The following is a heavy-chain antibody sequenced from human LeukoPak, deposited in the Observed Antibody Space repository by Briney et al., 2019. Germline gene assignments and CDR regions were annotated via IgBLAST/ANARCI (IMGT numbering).Heavy chain of an antibody. CDR2: IYYSGST. Sequence: PSETLSLTCTVSGGSISSYYWSWIRQPPGKGLEWIGYIYYSGSTNYNPSLKSRVTISVDTSKNQFSLKLSSVTAADTAVYYCARTVRGVYYYYGMDVWGQGTTVTVSS. D-gene: IGHD3-10*01. V-gene: IGHV4-59*12. CDR1: GGSISSYY. CDR3: ARTVRGVYYYYGMDV. J-gene: IGHJ6*02.